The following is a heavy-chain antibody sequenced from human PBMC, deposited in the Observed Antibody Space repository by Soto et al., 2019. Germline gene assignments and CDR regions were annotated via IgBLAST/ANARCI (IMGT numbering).Heavy chain of an antibody. J-gene: IGHJ6*02. V-gene: IGHV1-69*05. D-gene: IGHD6-19*01. CDR1: GGTFRTYA. CDR3: AKGAVAGTPTSYYYYGMDV. CDR2: IIPIFGTV. Sequence: QVQLLQSGAEVKKPGSSVRVSCEASGGTFRTYAISWVRQAPGQGLEWMGEIIPIFGTVNYAQRFQGRVTXTXDXXTITVYVDLRSLRSEDTAVYYCAKGAVAGTPTSYYYYGMDVWGQGTTVTVSS.